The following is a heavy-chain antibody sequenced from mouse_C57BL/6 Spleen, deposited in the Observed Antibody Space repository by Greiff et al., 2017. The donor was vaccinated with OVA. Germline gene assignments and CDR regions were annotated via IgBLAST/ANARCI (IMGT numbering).Heavy chain of an antibody. CDR2: INYDGSST. J-gene: IGHJ4*01. D-gene: IGHD1-1*01. CDR1: GFTFSDYY. V-gene: IGHV5-16*01. Sequence: EVKVVESEGGLVQPGSSMKLSCTASGFTFSDYYMAWVRQVPEKGLEWVANINYDGSSTYYLDSLKSRFIISRDNAKNILYLQMSSLKSEDTAMYYCARDYYGNYAMDYWGQGTSVTVSS. CDR3: ARDYYGNYAMDY.